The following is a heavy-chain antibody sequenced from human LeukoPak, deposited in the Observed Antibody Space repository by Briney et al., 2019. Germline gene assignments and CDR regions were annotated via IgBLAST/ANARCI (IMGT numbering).Heavy chain of an antibody. V-gene: IGHV3-48*03. CDR1: GFTFSSYE. CDR2: ISSGGSTI. D-gene: IGHD3-22*01. Sequence: GGSLRLSCAASGFTFSSYEMNWVRQAPGEGLEWVSYISSGGSTIYYADSVKGRFTISRGNAKNSLYLQMNSLRAEDTAVYYCARENSGGYYPHYHYYGMDVWGQGTTVTVSS. J-gene: IGHJ6*02. CDR3: ARENSGGYYPHYHYYGMDV.